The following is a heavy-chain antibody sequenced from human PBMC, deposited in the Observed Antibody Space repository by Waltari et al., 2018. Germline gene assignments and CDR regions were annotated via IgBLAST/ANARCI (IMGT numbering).Heavy chain of an antibody. V-gene: IGHV3-33*06. Sequence: QVQLVGSGGGVVQHGRSLRLSWTGPGLTFCRYGMHWVRPAPGKGLEWVAVRWYDGSNKYYADSVKGRFTISRDNSKNTLYLQMNSLRAEDTAVYYCAKDQGFAVTTLDYWGQGTLVTVSS. D-gene: IGHD4-17*01. CDR2: RWYDGSNK. J-gene: IGHJ4*02. CDR3: AKDQGFAVTTLDY. CDR1: GLTFCRYG.